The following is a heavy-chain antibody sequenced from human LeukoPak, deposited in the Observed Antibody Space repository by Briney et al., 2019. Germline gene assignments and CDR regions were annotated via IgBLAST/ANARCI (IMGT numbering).Heavy chain of an antibody. V-gene: IGHV3-23*01. CDR1: GLTFSSYA. D-gene: IGHD2-15*01. J-gene: IGHJ4*02. CDR2: ISGSGGST. CDR3: AKLGYCSGGSCYSGYFDY. Sequence: PGGSLRLSCAASGLTFSSYAMSWVRQAPGKGLEWVSAISGSGGSTYNADPGKGRFTISRDNSKNTLYLQMNSLRAEDTAVYYCAKLGYCSGGSCYSGYFDYWGQGTLVTVSS.